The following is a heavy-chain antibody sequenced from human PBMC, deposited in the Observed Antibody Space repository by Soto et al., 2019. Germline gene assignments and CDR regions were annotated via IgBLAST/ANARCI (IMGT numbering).Heavy chain of an antibody. CDR2: INAGNGNT. V-gene: IGHV1-3*01. D-gene: IGHD2-15*01. CDR3: ARVSLGYCSGGSCYHFDY. J-gene: IGHJ4*02. Sequence: ASLKVSCKGSAYSFTSYAMHWLRQAPGQRLEWMGWINAGNGNTKYSQKFQGRVTITRDTSASTAYMELSSLRSEDTAVYYCARVSLGYCSGGSCYHFDYWGQGTLVTVSS. CDR1: AYSFTSYA.